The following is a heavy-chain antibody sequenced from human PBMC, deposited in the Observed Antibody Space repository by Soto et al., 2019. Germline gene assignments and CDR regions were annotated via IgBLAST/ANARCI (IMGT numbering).Heavy chain of an antibody. CDR1: GYTFASYA. Sequence: GASVKVSCKASGYTFASYAMHWVRQAPGQRLEWMGWINAGNGNTKYSQKFQGRVTITRDTSASTAYMELSSLGSEDTAVYYCARVAYDSSGYYSWGQGTLVTVS. CDR3: ARVAYDSSGYYS. J-gene: IGHJ4*02. CDR2: INAGNGNT. D-gene: IGHD3-22*01. V-gene: IGHV1-3*01.